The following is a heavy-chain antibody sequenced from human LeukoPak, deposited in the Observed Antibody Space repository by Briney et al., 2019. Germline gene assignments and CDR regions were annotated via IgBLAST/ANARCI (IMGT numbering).Heavy chain of an antibody. D-gene: IGHD6-13*01. Sequence: GGSLRLSCTASGFTFSDHYMDWVRQAPGKGLEWVANIKQDGSEKYYVDSVKGRFTISRDDAKNSLYLQMNSLRAEDTAVYYCARDMSSSWYGGWFDPWGQGTLVTVSS. CDR1: GFTFSDHY. CDR3: ARDMSSSWYGGWFDP. J-gene: IGHJ5*02. CDR2: IKQDGSEK. V-gene: IGHV3-7*01.